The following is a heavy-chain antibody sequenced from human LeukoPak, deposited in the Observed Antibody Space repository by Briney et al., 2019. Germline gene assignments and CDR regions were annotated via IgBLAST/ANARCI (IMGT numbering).Heavy chain of an antibody. Sequence: SETLSLTCTVSGGSISSYYWSWIRQSPGKGLEWIGYVYYTGTTNYNPSLKSRVTISVDTSKNQFSLKVNSVTAADTAVYYCARRSSGGWRYFDFWGQGTLVTVSS. CDR1: GGSISSYY. D-gene: IGHD6-19*01. V-gene: IGHV4-59*08. CDR3: ARRSSGGWRYFDF. CDR2: VYYTGTT. J-gene: IGHJ4*02.